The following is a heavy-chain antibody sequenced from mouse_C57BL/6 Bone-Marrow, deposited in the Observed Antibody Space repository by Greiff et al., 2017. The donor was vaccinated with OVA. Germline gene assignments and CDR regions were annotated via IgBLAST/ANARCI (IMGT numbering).Heavy chain of an antibody. CDR2: IRSKSNNYAT. D-gene: IGHD2-3*01. Sequence: EVKLQESGGGLVQPKGSLKLSCAASGFSFNTYAMNWVRQAPGKGLEWVARIRSKSNNYATYYADSVKDRFTISRDDSESMLYLQMNNLKTEDTAMYYCVRPDGYFLFAYWGQGTLVTVSA. CDR1: GFSFNTYA. V-gene: IGHV10-1*01. CDR3: VRPDGYFLFAY. J-gene: IGHJ3*01.